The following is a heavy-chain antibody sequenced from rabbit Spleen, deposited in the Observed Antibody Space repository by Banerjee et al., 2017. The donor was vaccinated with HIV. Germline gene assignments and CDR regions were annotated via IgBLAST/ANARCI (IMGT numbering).Heavy chain of an antibody. J-gene: IGHJ4*01. Sequence: QEQLEESGGDLVKPEGSLTLTCTASGFSFSSSYWICWVRQAPGKGLEWIACIDAGSSGITYYASWTKGRFTISKTSSTTVTLQMTSLTVADTATYFCATDNNNWRDSDLWGPGTLVTVS. CDR3: ATDNNNWRDSDL. CDR2: IDAGSSGIT. V-gene: IGHV1S45*01. D-gene: IGHD1-1*01. CDR1: GFSFSSSYW.